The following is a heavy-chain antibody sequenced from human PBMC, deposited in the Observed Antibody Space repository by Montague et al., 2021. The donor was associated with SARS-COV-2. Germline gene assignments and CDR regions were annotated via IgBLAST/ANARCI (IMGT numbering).Heavy chain of an antibody. D-gene: IGHD3-10*01. Sequence: SETLSLTCTVSGGSISSSSYYWGWIRQPPGKGLEWIGSIYYSGSTYYNPSLKSRVTISVDTSKNQFSLKLSSVTAADTAVYYCARFPTSYYYGGKAAPATPDAFDIWGQGTMVTVSS. V-gene: IGHV4-39*01. J-gene: IGHJ3*02. CDR1: GGSISSSSYY. CDR3: ARFPTSYYYGGKAAPATPDAFDI. CDR2: IYYSGST.